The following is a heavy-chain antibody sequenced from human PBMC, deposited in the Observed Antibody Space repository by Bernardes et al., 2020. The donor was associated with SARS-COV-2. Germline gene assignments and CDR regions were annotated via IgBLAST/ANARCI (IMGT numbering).Heavy chain of an antibody. V-gene: IGHV5-51*01. CDR2: IYPGDSDT. CDR1: GYSFTSYW. CDR3: ARQRSYCSGGSCYLGYYYGMDV. D-gene: IGHD2-15*01. J-gene: IGHJ6*02. Sequence: ESLKISCKGSGYSFTSYWIGWVRQMPGKGLEWMGIIYPGDSDTRYSPSFQGQVTISADKSISTAYLQWSSLKASDTAMYYCARQRSYCSGGSCYLGYYYGMDVWGQGTTVTVSS.